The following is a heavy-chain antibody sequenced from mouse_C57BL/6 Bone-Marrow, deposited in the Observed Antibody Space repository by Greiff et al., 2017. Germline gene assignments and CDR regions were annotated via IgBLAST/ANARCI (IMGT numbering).Heavy chain of an antibody. V-gene: IGHV1-64*01. D-gene: IGHD2-5*01. CDR1: GYTFTSYW. CDR2: IHPNSGST. Sequence: VQLQQPGAELVKPGASVTLSCKASGYTFTSYWMHWVKQRPGQGLEWIGMIHPNSGSTNYNEKFKSKATLTVDKSSSTAYMQLSSLTSEDSAVCYCARSGYSNDAMDYWGQGTSVTVSS. J-gene: IGHJ4*01. CDR3: ARSGYSNDAMDY.